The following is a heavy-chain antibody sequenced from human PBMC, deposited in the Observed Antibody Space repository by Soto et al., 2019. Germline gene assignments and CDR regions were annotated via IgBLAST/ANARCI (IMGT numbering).Heavy chain of an antibody. J-gene: IGHJ4*02. CDR1: GFNVSGTY. D-gene: IGHD1-1*01. CDR2: LYGTGST. Sequence: EVQLVESGGGLIQPGGSLRLSCAASGFNVSGTYMSWVRLPPGKGLEWVSLLYGTGSTHYPKSVKGRFTGSRDVSKNSLLLQMNNLRAEDSGMYYCVLVDRVPFTTGWSVAYWGRGTLVTVS. CDR3: VLVDRVPFTTGWSVAY. V-gene: IGHV3-53*03.